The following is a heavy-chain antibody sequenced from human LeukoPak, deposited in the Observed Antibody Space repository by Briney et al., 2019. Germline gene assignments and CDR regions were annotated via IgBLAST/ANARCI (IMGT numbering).Heavy chain of an antibody. Sequence: SETLSLTCTVSGGSISNYCWSWIRQPAGKRLEWIGRICSSESTNYNPSLKSRVNMSVDTSKNQFSLKLSSVTAADTAVYYCARRAAAGRCFDYWGQGTLVTVSS. CDR2: ICSSEST. V-gene: IGHV4-4*07. CDR3: ARRAAAGRCFDY. D-gene: IGHD6-13*01. CDR1: GGSISNYC. J-gene: IGHJ4*02.